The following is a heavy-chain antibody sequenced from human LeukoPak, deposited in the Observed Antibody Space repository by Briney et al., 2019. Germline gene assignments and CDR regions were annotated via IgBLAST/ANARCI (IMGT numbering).Heavy chain of an antibody. J-gene: IGHJ4*02. CDR2: IRKDGTNS. Sequence: PGGSLRLSCAASGFTFSNYGMHWVRQAPGKGLEWLAFIRKDGTNSYYGDSVKGRFTVSRDNSKNTLYLQLNSLGTEDTAVYYCAKDGLASSGYTQSFDYWGQGTLVTVSS. V-gene: IGHV3-30*02. D-gene: IGHD3-22*01. CDR3: AKDGLASSGYTQSFDY. CDR1: GFTFSNYG.